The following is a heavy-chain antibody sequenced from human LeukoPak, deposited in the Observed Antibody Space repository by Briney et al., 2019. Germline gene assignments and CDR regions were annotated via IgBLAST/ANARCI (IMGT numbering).Heavy chain of an antibody. CDR3: AKDLRATMGYMDV. D-gene: IGHD4/OR15-4a*01. Sequence: GGSLRLSCAASGFTFSSYAMRWVRQAPGKGLEWVSAISGSGGSTYYADSVKGRFTISRDNSKNTLYLQMNSLRAEDTAVYYCAKDLRATMGYMDVWGKGTTVTVSS. CDR2: ISGSGGST. J-gene: IGHJ6*03. V-gene: IGHV3-23*01. CDR1: GFTFSSYA.